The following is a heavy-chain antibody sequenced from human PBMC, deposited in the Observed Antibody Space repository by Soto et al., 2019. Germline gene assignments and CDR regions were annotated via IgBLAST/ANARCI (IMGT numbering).Heavy chain of an antibody. V-gene: IGHV4-34*01. J-gene: IGHJ3*02. Sequence: SETLSLTCTVSGGSISSYYWSWIRQPPGKGLEWIGGINHSGSTNYNPSLKSRVTISVDTSKNQFSLKLSSVTAADTAVYYCARWGYDSSGYYLHDAFDIWGQGTMVTVSS. CDR1: GGSISSYY. CDR3: ARWGYDSSGYYLHDAFDI. CDR2: INHSGST. D-gene: IGHD3-22*01.